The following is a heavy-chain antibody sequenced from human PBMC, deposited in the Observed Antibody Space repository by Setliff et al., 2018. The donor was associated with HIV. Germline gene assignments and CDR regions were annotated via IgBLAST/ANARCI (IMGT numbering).Heavy chain of an antibody. CDR3: ARVATGPESFDI. CDR1: GDSINNYY. J-gene: IGHJ3*02. D-gene: IGHD3-9*01. CDR2: VYSTGST. Sequence: KPSETLSLTCTVSGDSINNYYWSWIRQPPGKGLEWIGYVYSTGSTNSKSSLKSRVTISVDTSKNQFSLKLSSVTAADTAVYYCARVATGPESFDIWGQGTMVTV. V-gene: IGHV4-59*01.